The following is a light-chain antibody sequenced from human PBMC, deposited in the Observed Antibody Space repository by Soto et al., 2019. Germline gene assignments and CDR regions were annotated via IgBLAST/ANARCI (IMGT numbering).Light chain of an antibody. V-gene: IGKV1-39*01. J-gene: IGKJ3*01. CDR1: QSISTY. CDR2: GAS. CDR3: QQSYSTPRIT. Sequence: DIQMTQSPSSLSASVGDRVTITCRASQSISTYLTWYQQKPRKAPKLLIYGASRLQSGVPSRFSGSGSGTNFTLTICNLQPEDFATYYCQQSYSTPRITFGPGTKVDIK.